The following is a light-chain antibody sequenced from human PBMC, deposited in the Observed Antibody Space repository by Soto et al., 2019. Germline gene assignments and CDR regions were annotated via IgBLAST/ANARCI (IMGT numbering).Light chain of an antibody. J-gene: IGLJ1*01. V-gene: IGLV2-14*01. Sequence: QSALTQPASVSGSPGQSITISCTGTSSDVGSYNYDSWYQQHPGKAPKLMIYGVTDRPSGISSRFSGSKSGNTASLTISGLQTDDEADYYCSGYTESNTLFGTGTKLTVL. CDR2: GVT. CDR1: SSDVGSYNY. CDR3: SGYTESNTL.